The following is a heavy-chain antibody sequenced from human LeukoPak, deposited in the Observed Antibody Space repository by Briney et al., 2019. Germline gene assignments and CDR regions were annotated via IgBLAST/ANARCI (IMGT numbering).Heavy chain of an antibody. D-gene: IGHD2-8*01. V-gene: IGHV3-21*01. CDR1: GFTFSSHA. Sequence: GGSLRLSCAASGFTFSSHAMSWVRQAPGKGLEWVSSISSSSSYIYYADSVKGRFTISRDNAKNSLYLQMNSLRAEDTAVYYCARGGEDIVLMVYAPDYYYGMDVWGQGTTVTVSS. CDR2: ISSSSSYI. CDR3: ARGGEDIVLMVYAPDYYYGMDV. J-gene: IGHJ6*02.